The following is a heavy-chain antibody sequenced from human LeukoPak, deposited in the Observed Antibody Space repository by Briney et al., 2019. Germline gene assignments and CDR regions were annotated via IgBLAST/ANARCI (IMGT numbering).Heavy chain of an antibody. J-gene: IGHJ4*02. D-gene: IGHD3-22*01. CDR3: AKVTYDRSGYYYAVHFDY. V-gene: IGHV3-23*01. CDR1: GLTYNSYA. CDR2: MSGSGGST. Sequence: PGGSVTLSCAASGLTYNSYAMLWLRQAPGKGLAGVSAMSGSGGSTYYADSVKGRFTIYRDNSKNTLYLQMNSLRAEDTAVYYCAKVTYDRSGYYYAVHFDYWGQGTLVTVSS.